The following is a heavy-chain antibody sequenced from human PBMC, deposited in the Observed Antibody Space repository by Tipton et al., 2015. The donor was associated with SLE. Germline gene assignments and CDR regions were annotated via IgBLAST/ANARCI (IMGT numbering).Heavy chain of an antibody. V-gene: IGHV4-34*01. J-gene: IGHJ4*02. CDR3: ARDSGTGDFDY. CDR2: INHSGST. D-gene: IGHD7-27*01. CDR1: GGSFSGYY. Sequence: TLSLTCAVYGGSFSGYYWSWIRPPPGKGLGWIGEINHSGSTNYNPPPKSRVTISVDTSKSQFSLKLNSVTAADTAVYYCARDSGTGDFDYWGQGTLVTVSS.